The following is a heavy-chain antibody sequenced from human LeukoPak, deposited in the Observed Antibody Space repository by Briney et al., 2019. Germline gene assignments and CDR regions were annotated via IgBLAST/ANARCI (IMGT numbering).Heavy chain of an antibody. J-gene: IGHJ6*03. V-gene: IGHV1-2*02. D-gene: IGHD6-13*01. CDR1: GYTFTGYY. CDR2: INPNSGGA. CDR3: ARSSPPTYYHFYYYMDV. Sequence: ASVKVSCKASGYTFTGYYMHWVRQAPGQGLEWMGWINPNSGGAKYAQNFQGRVTMTTDTSISTAYMELSSLRSDDTAVYYRARSSPPTYYHFYYYMDVWGKGSTVTVSS.